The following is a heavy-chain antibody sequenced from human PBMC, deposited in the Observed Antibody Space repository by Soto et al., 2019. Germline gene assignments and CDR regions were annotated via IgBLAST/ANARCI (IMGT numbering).Heavy chain of an antibody. D-gene: IGHD2-15*01. CDR2: INSDGSVS. J-gene: IGHJ6*03. CDR1: GFTFSNSW. Sequence: EVKLVESGGGLVQPGGSLRLSCAASGFTFSNSWMYWVRQAPGQGLVWVSRINSDGSVSRYADSVKGRLTIARDNVKNTLYLQMNSLRVEDTAVYYCARGDCVGGSCYSLAGSFYYYMDVWGKGTTVTVFS. V-gene: IGHV3-74*01. CDR3: ARGDCVGGSCYSLAGSFYYYMDV.